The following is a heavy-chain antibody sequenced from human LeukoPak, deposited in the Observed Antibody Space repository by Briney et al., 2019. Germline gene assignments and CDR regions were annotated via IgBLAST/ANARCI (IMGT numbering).Heavy chain of an antibody. CDR1: GGSISSSSYY. D-gene: IGHD6-13*01. J-gene: IGHJ5*02. Sequence: PSETLSLTCTVSGGSISSSSYYWSWIRQPAGKGLEWIGRIYTSGSTNYNPSLKSRVTMSVDTSKNQFSLKLSSVTAADTAVYYCVMQQSFPNTQYNWFDPWGQGTLVTVSS. V-gene: IGHV4-61*02. CDR3: VMQQSFPNTQYNWFDP. CDR2: IYTSGST.